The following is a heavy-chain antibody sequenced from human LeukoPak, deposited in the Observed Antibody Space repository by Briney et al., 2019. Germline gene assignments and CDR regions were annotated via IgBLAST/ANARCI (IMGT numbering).Heavy chain of an antibody. Sequence: SETLSLTCTVSGGSISSGGYHWSWIRQHPGKGLEWIGYIYYSGTTYYNPSLKSRVTISVDTSKNQFSLKLSSVTAADTAVYYCARVTPESSGYYFGYWGQGTLVTVSS. CDR1: GGSISSGGYH. D-gene: IGHD3-22*01. CDR2: IYYSGTT. CDR3: ARVTPESSGYYFGY. V-gene: IGHV4-31*03. J-gene: IGHJ4*02.